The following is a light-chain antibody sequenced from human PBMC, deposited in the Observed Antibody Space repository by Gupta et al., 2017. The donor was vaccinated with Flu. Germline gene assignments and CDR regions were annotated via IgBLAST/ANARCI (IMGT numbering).Light chain of an antibody. CDR2: DNR. V-gene: IGLV1-40*01. J-gene: IGLJ1*01. Sequence: QSVLTQPPSVSGAPGQRVTISCTGSSSNIGTGYDVNWYQQLPGTAPKLLIYDNRIRPLGVPDRFSGSKSGASASLAITGLKGEDEADYYCQSYDSRLSAYVFGTGTKVTVL. CDR3: QSYDSRLSAYV. CDR1: SSNIGTGYD.